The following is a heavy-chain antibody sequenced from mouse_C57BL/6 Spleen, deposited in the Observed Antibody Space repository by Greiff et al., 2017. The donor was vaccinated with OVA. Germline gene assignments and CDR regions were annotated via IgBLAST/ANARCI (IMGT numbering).Heavy chain of an antibody. J-gene: IGHJ3*01. Sequence: QVQLQQSGPELVKPGASVKISCKASGYAFSSSWMNWVKQRPGKGLEWIGRIYPGDGDTNYNGKFKGKATLTAAKSSSTAYMQLSSLTSEDSAVYFCARAAQATGGFAYGGQGTLVTVSA. V-gene: IGHV1-82*01. D-gene: IGHD3-2*02. CDR3: ARAAQATGGFAY. CDR1: GYAFSSSW. CDR2: IYPGDGDT.